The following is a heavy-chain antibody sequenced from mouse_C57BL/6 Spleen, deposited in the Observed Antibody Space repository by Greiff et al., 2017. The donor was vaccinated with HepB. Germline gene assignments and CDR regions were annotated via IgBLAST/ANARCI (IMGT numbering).Heavy chain of an antibody. J-gene: IGHJ2*02. Sequence: VQLQQPGAELVKPGASVKLSCKASGYTFTSYWMQWVKQRPGQGLEWIGEIDPSDSYTNYNQKFKGKATLTVDTSSSTAYMQLSSLTSEDSAVYYCARSGGLRGDYWGQGTSLTVAS. V-gene: IGHV1-50*01. D-gene: IGHD2-4*01. CDR3: ARSGGLRGDY. CDR2: IDPSDSYT. CDR1: GYTFTSYW.